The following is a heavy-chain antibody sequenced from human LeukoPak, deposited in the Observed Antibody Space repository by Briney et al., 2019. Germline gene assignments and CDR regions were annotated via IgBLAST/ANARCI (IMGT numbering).Heavy chain of an antibody. D-gene: IGHD6-25*01. CDR1: GDSLSSGDYY. J-gene: IGHJ4*02. CDR2: IFHSGGT. CDR3: ASLGRRYYLDH. Sequence: SETLSLTCIVSGDSLSSGDYYWSWIRQPPGKGLEWIGYIFHSGGTYYNPSLKSRVTISVDRSKNQFSLKLTSVTAADTAVYYCASLGRRYYLDHWGQGTLVTVSS. V-gene: IGHV4-30-2*01.